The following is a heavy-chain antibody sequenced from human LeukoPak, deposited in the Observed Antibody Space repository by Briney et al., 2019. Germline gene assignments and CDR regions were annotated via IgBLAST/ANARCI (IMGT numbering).Heavy chain of an antibody. D-gene: IGHD3-10*01. Sequence: GGSLRLPCAAAEFSFSSYEMTWVRQTPGKGLEWLSYIDASGSRIVYADSVKGRFTISRDNAKNSLFLQMNSLRAEDTGIYYCAREKIAVFGDAFDIWGQGTRVTVSS. CDR3: AREKIAVFGDAFDI. CDR1: EFSFSSYE. J-gene: IGHJ3*02. V-gene: IGHV3-48*03. CDR2: IDASGSRI.